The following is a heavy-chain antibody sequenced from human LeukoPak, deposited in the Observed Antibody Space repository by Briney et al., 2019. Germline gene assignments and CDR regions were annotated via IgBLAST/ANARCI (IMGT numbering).Heavy chain of an antibody. CDR2: IYYSGST. J-gene: IGHJ4*02. V-gene: IGHV4-59*01. Sequence: KPSETLSLXCTVSGGSISSYYWSWIRQPPGKVLEWIGYIYYSGSTNYNPSLKSRVTISVDTSKNQFSLKLSSVTAADTAVYYCARDRPTYYYDSSGYLDYWGQGTLVTVSS. D-gene: IGHD3-22*01. CDR3: ARDRPTYYYDSSGYLDY. CDR1: GGSISSYY.